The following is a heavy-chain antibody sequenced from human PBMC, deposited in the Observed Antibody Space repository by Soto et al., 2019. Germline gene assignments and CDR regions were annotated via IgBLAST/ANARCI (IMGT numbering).Heavy chain of an antibody. V-gene: IGHV3-66*02. CDR1: GFTVSSNY. CDR2: IYSGGST. D-gene: IGHD1-26*01. J-gene: IGHJ4*02. CDR3: ARERDNSGSYWGFDY. Sequence: GGSLRLSCAASGFTVSSNYMSWVRQAPGKGLEWVSVIYSGGSTYYADSVKGRFTISRDNSKNTLYLQMNSLRAEETAVYYCARERDNSGSYWGFDYWGQGTLVTVSS.